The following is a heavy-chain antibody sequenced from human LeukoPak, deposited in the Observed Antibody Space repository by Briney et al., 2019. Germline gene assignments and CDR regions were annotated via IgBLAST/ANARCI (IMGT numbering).Heavy chain of an antibody. V-gene: IGHV3-23*01. CDR2: ISDIGRA. D-gene: IGHD4-11*01. CDR1: GFTFSSYA. Sequence: PGGSLRLSCAASGFTFSSYAMSWFRQAPGKGLEWVSGISDIGRAYYADSVKGRFTISRDNSKNTLYVQTNSLRAEDMAIYYCAKERDSAFDSWGRGTLVTVSS. CDR3: AKERDSAFDS. J-gene: IGHJ4*02.